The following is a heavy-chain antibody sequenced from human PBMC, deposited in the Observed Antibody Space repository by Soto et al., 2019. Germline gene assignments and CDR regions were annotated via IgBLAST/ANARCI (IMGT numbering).Heavy chain of an antibody. J-gene: IGHJ4*02. V-gene: IGHV3-43*02. CDR1: GFTFDAYA. CDR3: AKISTGYDYSFDF. D-gene: IGHD5-12*01. CDR2: ISGDGGST. Sequence: GGSLRLSCAASGFTFDAYAMHWVRQAPGKGLEWVSLISGDGGSTYYADSVKGRVTISRDNSKNSLYLQMNRLRTKDTAVYYCAKISTGYDYSFDFWGQGTMVTVSS.